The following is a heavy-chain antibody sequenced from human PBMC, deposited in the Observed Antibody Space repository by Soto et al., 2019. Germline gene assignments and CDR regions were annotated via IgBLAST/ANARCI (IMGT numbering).Heavy chain of an antibody. CDR3: ARLAHYYGSGSYYYYGMDV. J-gene: IGHJ6*02. CDR1: GYTFTSYG. Sequence: QVQLVQSGAEVKKPGASVKVSCKASGYTFTSYGISWVRQAPGQGLEWMGWISAYNGNTNYAQKLQGRVTMTTDTSTSPADMELRGLGSDDTAVYYCARLAHYYGSGSYYYYGMDVWGQGTPVTVSS. D-gene: IGHD3-10*01. CDR2: ISAYNGNT. V-gene: IGHV1-18*01.